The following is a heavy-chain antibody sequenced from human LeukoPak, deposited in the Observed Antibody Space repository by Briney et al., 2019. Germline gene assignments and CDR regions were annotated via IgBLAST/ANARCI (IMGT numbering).Heavy chain of an antibody. CDR3: AKDRLLNCRGDCYIFDY. J-gene: IGHJ4*02. Sequence: GGSLRLSCAASGFTLRSYVMNWVRQTPGKGLEWVSSISGSGDSTFYADSVKGRFSIPRDNSKNTLYLQVNGLRTEDTAVYYCAKDRLLNCRGDCYIFDYWGQGTVVTVSS. CDR1: GFTLRSYV. CDR2: ISGSGDST. D-gene: IGHD2-21*02. V-gene: IGHV3-23*01.